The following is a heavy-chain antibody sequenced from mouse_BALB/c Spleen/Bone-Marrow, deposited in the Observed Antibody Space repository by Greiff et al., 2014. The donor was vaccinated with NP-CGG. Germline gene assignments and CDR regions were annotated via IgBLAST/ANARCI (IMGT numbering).Heavy chain of an antibody. D-gene: IGHD4-1*01. J-gene: IGHJ2*01. V-gene: IGHV14-3*02. Sequence: EVMLAESGAELVMPGASVKLSCTVSGFNIKDTYMHWVKQRPQQGLDWIGRIDPASDYSQYDPKFQGKATITADTSSNTAYLQLSSLTSEDTAVYFCASLTGTFDYWGQGTTLTVSS. CDR2: IDPASDYS. CDR1: GFNIKDTY. CDR3: ASLTGTFDY.